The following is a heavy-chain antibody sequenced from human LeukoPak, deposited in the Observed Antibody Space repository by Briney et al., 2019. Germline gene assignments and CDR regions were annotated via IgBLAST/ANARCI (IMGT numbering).Heavy chain of an antibody. CDR3: AREVGYSGYDPNYFDY. CDR1: GFTFSSYE. D-gene: IGHD5-12*01. V-gene: IGHV3-66*01. CDR2: IYSGGST. J-gene: IGHJ4*02. Sequence: GGSLRLSCAASGFTFSSYEMNWVRQAPGKGLEWVSVIYSGGSTYYADSVKGRFTISRDNSKNTLYLQMNSLRAEDTAVYYCAREVGYSGYDPNYFDYWGQGTLVTVSS.